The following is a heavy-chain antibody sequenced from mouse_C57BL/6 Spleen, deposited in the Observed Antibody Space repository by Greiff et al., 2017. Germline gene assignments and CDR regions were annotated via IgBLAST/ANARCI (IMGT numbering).Heavy chain of an antibody. D-gene: IGHD3-2*02. CDR2: IYPRSGNT. CDR3: ARQLRLEEYYAMDY. Sequence: QVQLQQSGAELARPGASVKLSCKASGYTFTSYGIRWVKQRTGQGLEWIGEIYPRSGNTYYNEKFKGKATLTADKSSSTAYMELRSLTSEDSAVYFCARQLRLEEYYAMDYWGQGTSVTVSS. V-gene: IGHV1-81*01. CDR1: GYTFTSYG. J-gene: IGHJ4*01.